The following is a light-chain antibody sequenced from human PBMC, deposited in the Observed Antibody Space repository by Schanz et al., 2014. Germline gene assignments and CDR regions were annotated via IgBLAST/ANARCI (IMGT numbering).Light chain of an antibody. J-gene: IGKJ1*01. CDR3: QHYSLSPL. CDR2: GAS. V-gene: IGKV3-20*01. Sequence: EIVLTQSPGTLSFSPGERATLSCRASQSVSSSYLAWYQQKPGQAPNVLIYGASRRATGIPDRFSGSGSGTDFTLTISRLEPEDFAVYYCQHYSLSPLFGQGTKVDI. CDR1: QSVSSSY.